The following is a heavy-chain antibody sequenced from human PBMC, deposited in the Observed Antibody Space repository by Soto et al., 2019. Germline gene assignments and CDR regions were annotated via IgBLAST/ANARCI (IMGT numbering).Heavy chain of an antibody. CDR3: AILIVDIVAIDYYYYGMDV. V-gene: IGHV5-51*01. CDR2: IYSGDCDT. CDR1: GYSFTGYW. J-gene: IGHJ6*02. Sequence: GESLKISCKGSGYSFTGYWIGWVRQLPGKGPGWRGIIYSGDCDTRYSPSFQGQVTISTEKSISTGFLQWSSLKASDTAMYYCAILIVDIVAIDYYYYGMDVWCQGTTVTV. D-gene: IGHD5-12*01.